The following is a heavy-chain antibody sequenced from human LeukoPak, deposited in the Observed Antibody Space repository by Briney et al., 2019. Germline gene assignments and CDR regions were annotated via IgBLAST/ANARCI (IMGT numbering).Heavy chain of an antibody. CDR3: AKGYCSGGSCPADY. J-gene: IGHJ4*02. D-gene: IGHD2-15*01. CDR1: GFTFSSYS. CDR2: ISSSSYI. V-gene: IGHV3-21*01. Sequence: GGSLRLSCAASGFTFSSYSMNWVRQAPGKGLEWVSSISSSSYIYYADSVKGRFTISRDNAKNSLYLQMNSLRAEDAAVYYCAKGYCSGGSCPADYWGQGTLVTVSS.